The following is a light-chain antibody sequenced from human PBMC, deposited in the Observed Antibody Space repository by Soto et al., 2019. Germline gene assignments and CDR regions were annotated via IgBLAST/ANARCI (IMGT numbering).Light chain of an antibody. J-gene: IGLJ7*01. CDR2: QDN. CDR1: KLGDKF. V-gene: IGLV3-1*01. Sequence: SYELTQPPSVSVSPGQTASITCSGDKLGDKFASWYQQKPGQSPVVVIYQDNKRPSGIPDRFSGSNPGNTATLTISGTQAMDEADYYCQARDSSSAVFGGGTQLTVL. CDR3: QARDSSSAV.